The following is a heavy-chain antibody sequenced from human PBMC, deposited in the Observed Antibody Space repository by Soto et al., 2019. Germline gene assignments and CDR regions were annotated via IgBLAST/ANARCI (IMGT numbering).Heavy chain of an antibody. CDR3: TRQELTDYYGMDV. CDR2: IRSKANSYAT. D-gene: IGHD1-26*01. Sequence: VGSLRLSCAASGFTFSGSAMHWVRQASGKGLEWVGRIRSKANSYATAYAASVKGRFTTSRDDSKNTAYLQMNSLKPEDTAVYYCTRQELTDYYGMDVWGQGTPVTVSS. J-gene: IGHJ6*02. CDR1: GFTFSGSA. V-gene: IGHV3-73*01.